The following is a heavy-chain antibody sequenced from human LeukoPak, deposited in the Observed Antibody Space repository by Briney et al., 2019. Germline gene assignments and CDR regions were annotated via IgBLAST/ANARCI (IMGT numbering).Heavy chain of an antibody. CDR3: ATFDYFGSGGLFDC. J-gene: IGHJ4*02. CDR1: GFTFSSYW. D-gene: IGHD3-10*01. V-gene: IGHV3-74*01. Sequence: GGSLRLSCAASGFTFSSYWMHWVRQAPGEGLVWVSRSSTEGSRTSYADSVKGRFTISRDNARNSLYLRMNSLRAEDTAVYYCATFDYFGSGGLFDCWGQGTLVTVSS. CDR2: SSTEGSRT.